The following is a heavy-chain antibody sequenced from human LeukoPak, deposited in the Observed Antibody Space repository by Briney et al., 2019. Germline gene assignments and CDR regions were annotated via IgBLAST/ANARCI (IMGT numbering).Heavy chain of an antibody. CDR2: MNPNSGNT. V-gene: IGHV1-8*03. CDR3: ARAGVSIAARPPRSRYYYYMDV. CDR1: GYTFTSYD. J-gene: IGHJ6*03. Sequence: ASVKVSCKASGYTFTSYDINWVRQATGQGLEWMGWMNPNSGNTGYAQKFRGRVTITRNTSISTAYMELSSLRSEDTAVYYCARAGVSIAARPPRSRYYYYMDVWGKGTTVTVSS. D-gene: IGHD6-6*01.